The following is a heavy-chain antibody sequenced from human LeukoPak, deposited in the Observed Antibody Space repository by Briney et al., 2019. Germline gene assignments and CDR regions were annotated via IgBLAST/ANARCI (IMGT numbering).Heavy chain of an antibody. J-gene: IGHJ5*02. CDR3: VRGRRWFDP. CDR1: YFTVSDNY. V-gene: IGHV3-53*01. Sequence: GGSLRLSCAATYFTVSDNYMNWVRHAPGKGQEWVAVIHSTGTAYYADSVRGRFTISRDNSKNSLYFQMNGLRAEDTAVYYCVRGRRWFDPWGQGTLVIVSS. CDR2: IHSTGTA.